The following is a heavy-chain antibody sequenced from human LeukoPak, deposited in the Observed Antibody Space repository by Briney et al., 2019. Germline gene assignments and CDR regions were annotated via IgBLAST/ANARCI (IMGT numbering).Heavy chain of an antibody. CDR3: ARQPAPFQSGGVY. V-gene: IGHV4-39*01. CDR2: IYYSGST. D-gene: IGHD6-25*01. CDR1: GGSISSSSYY. Sequence: SETLSLTCTVSGGSISSSSYYWGWIRQPPGKGLEWIGSIYYSGSTYYNPSLKSRVTISVDTSKNLFSLKLSSVTAADTAVYYCARQPAPFQSGGVYWGQGTLVTVSS. J-gene: IGHJ4*02.